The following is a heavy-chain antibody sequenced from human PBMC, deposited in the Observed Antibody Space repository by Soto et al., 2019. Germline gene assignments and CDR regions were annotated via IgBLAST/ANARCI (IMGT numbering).Heavy chain of an antibody. CDR2: INPNSGGT. CDR3: ARDGRSSYSSGRYYFDY. Sequence: GASVKVSCKASGYTFTGYYMHWVRQAPGQGLEWMGWINPNSGGTNYAQKFQGRVTMTRDTSISTAYMELSSLRSEDTAVYYCARDGRSSYSSGRYYFDYWGQGTLVTVSS. J-gene: IGHJ4*02. CDR1: GYTFTGYY. D-gene: IGHD6-19*01. V-gene: IGHV1-2*02.